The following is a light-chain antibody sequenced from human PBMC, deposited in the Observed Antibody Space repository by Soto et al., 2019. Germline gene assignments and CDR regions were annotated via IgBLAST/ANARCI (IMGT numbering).Light chain of an antibody. CDR2: GAS. CDR3: QQYNSWLWT. V-gene: IGKV3-15*01. CDR1: QSVRRY. Sequence: EIVLTPSPGTLSLSPVETLSLSCRSSQSVRRYLAWYQHKPGQAPRLLIYGASTRATGIPARFSGSGSGTEFTLIISSLQSEDSAVYYCQQYNSWLWTFGQGTKVDIK. J-gene: IGKJ1*01.